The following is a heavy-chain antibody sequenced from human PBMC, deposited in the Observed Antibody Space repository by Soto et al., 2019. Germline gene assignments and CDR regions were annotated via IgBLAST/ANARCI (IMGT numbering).Heavy chain of an antibody. D-gene: IGHD3-16*01. CDR3: AKGGGAPDY. CDR1: GFTFSNYG. CDR2: ISYDGSNK. Sequence: GGSLRLSCAASGFTFSNYGMHWVRQAPGKGLEWVAIISYDGSNKYYPDSVKGRFTISRDNSKNTLYLEMNSLRAEDTAVYYCAKGGGAPDYWGQGTLVTVSS. J-gene: IGHJ4*02. V-gene: IGHV3-30*18.